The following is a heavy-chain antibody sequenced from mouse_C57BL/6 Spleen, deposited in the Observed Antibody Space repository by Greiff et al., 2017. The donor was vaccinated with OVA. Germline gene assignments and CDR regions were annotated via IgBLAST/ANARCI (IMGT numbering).Heavy chain of an antibody. J-gene: IGHJ2*01. V-gene: IGHV1-42*01. D-gene: IGHD1-1*01. CDR3: ARAGYGSSHDC. CDR1: GYSFTGYY. CDR2: INPSTGGT. Sequence: VQLKQSGPELVKPGASVKISCKASGYSFTGYYMNWVKQSPEKSLEWIGEINPSTGGTTYNQKFKAKATLTVDKSSSTAYLQLKSLTSEDSAVYYCARAGYGSSHDCWGQGTTLTVSS.